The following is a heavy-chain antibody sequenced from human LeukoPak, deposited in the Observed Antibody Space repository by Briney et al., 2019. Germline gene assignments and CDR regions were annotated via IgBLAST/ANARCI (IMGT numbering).Heavy chain of an antibody. CDR2: INHSGST. CDR3: ARASDYSRYYHYYMDV. V-gene: IGHV4-34*01. Sequence: SETLSLTCAVYGGSFSGYYWSWIRQPPGKGLEWIGEINHSGSTNYNPSLKSRVTISVDTSKNQFSLKLSSVTAADAAVYYCARASDYSRYYHYYMDVWGKGTTVTVSS. CDR1: GGSFSGYY. J-gene: IGHJ6*03. D-gene: IGHD4-11*01.